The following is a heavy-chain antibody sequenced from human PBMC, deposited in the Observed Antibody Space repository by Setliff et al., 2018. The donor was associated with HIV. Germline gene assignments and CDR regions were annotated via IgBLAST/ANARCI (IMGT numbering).Heavy chain of an antibody. J-gene: IGHJ1*01. CDR3: AIRISAAGSAFQH. CDR2: ITSYNGNT. V-gene: IGHV1-18*01. CDR1: SYIFSSND. Sequence: ASVKVSCKASSYIFSSNDIDWVRQAPGQGLEWMGRITSYNGNTKYAQKFQDRVTMTTDKSTTTAYMDLRSLRSDDTAVHYCAIRISAAGSAFQHWGQGTLVTVSS. D-gene: IGHD6-13*01.